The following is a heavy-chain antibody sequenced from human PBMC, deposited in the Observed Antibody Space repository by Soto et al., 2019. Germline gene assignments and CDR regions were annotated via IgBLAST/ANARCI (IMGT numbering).Heavy chain of an antibody. J-gene: IGHJ3*02. D-gene: IGHD3-3*01. CDR2: INPATGAA. Sequence: QLHLVQSGAVVKKPGASVTVSCSASGYPVTAYYMHWVRQAPGRGLEWMGGINPATGAAKYTQTFQGRVTMTWETSTSTVFMELRGLTSEGTAVFSCARGGGVGVAGSAAFDMWGQGTLVTVSS. CDR1: GYPVTAYY. CDR3: ARGGGVGVAGSAAFDM. V-gene: IGHV1-2*02.